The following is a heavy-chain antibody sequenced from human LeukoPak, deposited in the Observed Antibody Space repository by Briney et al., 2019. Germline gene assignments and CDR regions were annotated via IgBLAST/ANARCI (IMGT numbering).Heavy chain of an antibody. CDR1: GFTVSSNY. Sequence: GGSLRLSCAASGFTVSSNYMSWVRQAPGKGLEWVSYISSSSSTIYYADSVKGRFTISRDNAKNSLYLQMSSLRDEDTAVYYCARDLLDGSCYLDYWGQGTLVTVSS. V-gene: IGHV3-48*02. CDR3: ARDLLDGSCYLDY. D-gene: IGHD1-26*01. J-gene: IGHJ4*02. CDR2: ISSSSSTI.